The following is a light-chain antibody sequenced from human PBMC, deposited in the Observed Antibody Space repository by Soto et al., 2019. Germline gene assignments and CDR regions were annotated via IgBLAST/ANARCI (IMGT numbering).Light chain of an antibody. J-gene: IGLJ3*02. CDR1: TGAVTSDYF. CDR2: GTN. Sequence: CAASTGAVTSDYFPNWVQQKPGQAPRALIYGTNNRHSWTPARFSGSLLGGKAALTLSGVQPEDEADYYCLLYYSGAVQWVFGGGTKLTVL. CDR3: LLYYSGAVQWV. V-gene: IGLV7-43*01.